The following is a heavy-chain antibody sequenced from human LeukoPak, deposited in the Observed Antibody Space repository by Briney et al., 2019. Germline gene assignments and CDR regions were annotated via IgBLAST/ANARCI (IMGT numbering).Heavy chain of an antibody. CDR1: GFTFSSYG. V-gene: IGHV3-30*18. D-gene: IGHD1-26*01. CDR3: AKDLVGATGY. CDR2: ISYDGSNK. J-gene: IGHJ4*02. Sequence: GGSLRLSCAASGFTFSSYGMHWVRQAPGKGLEWVAVISYDGSNKYYADSVKGRFTISRDNSKNTLYLQMNSLRAEDTAEYYCAKDLVGATGYWGQGTLVTVSS.